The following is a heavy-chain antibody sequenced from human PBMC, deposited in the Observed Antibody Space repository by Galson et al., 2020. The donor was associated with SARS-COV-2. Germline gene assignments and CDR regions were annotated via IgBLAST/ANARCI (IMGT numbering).Heavy chain of an antibody. CDR2: IYYSGST. V-gene: IGHV4-39*01. J-gene: IGHJ6*02. CDR3: ARHHPWDMIVVGILGPWIEKPNKNGMDV. Sequence: SETLSLTCTVSGGSISSSSYYWGWIRQPPGKGLEWIGSIYYSGSTYYNPSLKSRVTISVDTSKNQFSLKLSSVTAADTAVYYCARHHPWDMIVVGILGPWIEKPNKNGMDVWGQGTTVTVSS. D-gene: IGHD3-22*01. CDR1: GGSISSSSYY.